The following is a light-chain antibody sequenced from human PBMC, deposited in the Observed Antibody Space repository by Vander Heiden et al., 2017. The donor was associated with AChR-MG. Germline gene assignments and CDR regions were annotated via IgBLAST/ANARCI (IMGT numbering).Light chain of an antibody. Sequence: DIQMTQSPSSLSASIGDRVTITCQASQGVSKYLNWYQQKPGKAPKLLIYDASYLEAGVPSRFSGSGSGADFTLTINSLHPEDVATYYCQQADNLPQTFGQGTKLDIK. CDR1: QGVSKY. V-gene: IGKV1-33*01. CDR2: DAS. CDR3: QQADNLPQT. J-gene: IGKJ2*01.